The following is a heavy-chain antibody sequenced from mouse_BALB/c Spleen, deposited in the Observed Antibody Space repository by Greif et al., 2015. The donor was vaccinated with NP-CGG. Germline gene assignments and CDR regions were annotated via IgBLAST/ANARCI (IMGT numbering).Heavy chain of an antibody. J-gene: IGHJ4*01. CDR2: IWSDGST. D-gene: IGHD1-1*02. V-gene: IGHV2-6*02. Sequence: VKLVESGPGLVALSQSLSITCTVSGFSLTSYGVHWVRQPPGKGLEWLVVIWSDGSTTYNSALKSRLSTSKDNSKSQVFLKMNSLQTDDTAMYYCARKGYGYYAMDYWGQGTSVTVSS. CDR3: ARKGYGYYAMDY. CDR1: GFSLTSYG.